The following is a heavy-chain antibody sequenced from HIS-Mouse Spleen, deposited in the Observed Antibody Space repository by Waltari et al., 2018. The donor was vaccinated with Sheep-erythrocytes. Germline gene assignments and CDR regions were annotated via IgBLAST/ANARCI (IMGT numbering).Heavy chain of an antibody. D-gene: IGHD3-22*01. CDR1: GGSISSSSYY. CDR2: IYYSGGT. CDR3: ARLYYYDSSGYYFDY. V-gene: IGHV4-39*01. J-gene: IGHJ4*02. Sequence: QLQLQESGPGLVKPSETLSLTCTVSGGSISSSSYYWGWIRQPPGKGLGWIGSIYYSGGTYYNPSRRSRVTISVDTSKNQFSLKLSSVTAADTAVYYCARLYYYDSSGYYFDYWGQGTLVTVSS.